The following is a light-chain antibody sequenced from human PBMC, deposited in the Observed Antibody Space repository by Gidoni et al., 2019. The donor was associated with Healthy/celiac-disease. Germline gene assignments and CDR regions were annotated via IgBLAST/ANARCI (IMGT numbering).Light chain of an antibody. Sequence: SSELTQDPAVSVALGQTVRITCQGDSLRTYYASWYQQKPGQAPVLVVYGKNTRPSGIPDRFSGSSSGNTASLTITGAQAEDEADYYCNSRDTSGNLNWVFGGGTKLTVL. J-gene: IGLJ3*02. CDR2: GKN. CDR3: NSRDTSGNLNWV. V-gene: IGLV3-19*01. CDR1: SLRTYY.